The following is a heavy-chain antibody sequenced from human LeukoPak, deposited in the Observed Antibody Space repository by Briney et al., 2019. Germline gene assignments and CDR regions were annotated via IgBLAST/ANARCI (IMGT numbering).Heavy chain of an antibody. D-gene: IGHD6-19*01. J-gene: IGHJ4*02. V-gene: IGHV3-23*01. Sequence: PGGSLRLSCAASGFTFSSYAMSWVRQAPGKGLEWVSAISGSGGSTCYADSVKGRFTISRDNSKNTLYLQMNSLRAEDTAVYYCARGSSGSFLSTLYWGQGTLVTVSS. CDR3: ARGSSGSFLSTLY. CDR1: GFTFSSYA. CDR2: ISGSGGST.